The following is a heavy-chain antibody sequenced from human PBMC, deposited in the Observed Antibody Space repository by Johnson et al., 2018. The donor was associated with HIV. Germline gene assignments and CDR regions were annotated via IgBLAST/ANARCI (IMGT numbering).Heavy chain of an antibody. CDR3: TRPVVADYRGAFDI. CDR2: ISYDGSNK. D-gene: IGHD3-22*01. J-gene: IGHJ3*02. CDR1: GFTFSSYA. V-gene: IGHV3-30-3*01. Sequence: QVQLVESGGGVVQPGRSLRLSCAASGFTFSSYAMHWVRQAPGKGLEWVAVISYDGSNKYYADSVKGRFTISRDNSKNTLYLQMNSLRPEDTAVYYCTRPVVADYRGAFDIWGQGTMVTVS.